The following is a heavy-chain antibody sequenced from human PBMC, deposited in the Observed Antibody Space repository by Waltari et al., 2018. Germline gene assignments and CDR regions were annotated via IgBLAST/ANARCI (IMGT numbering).Heavy chain of an antibody. Sequence: QVQLVQSGAEVKKPGASVKVSCKASGYTFTSYYMHWVRPAPGQGLEWMGIINPSGGSTSYAQKFQGRVTMTRDTSTSTVYMELSSLRSEDTAVYYCARPLKKGKEWLRDNDAFDIWGQGTMVTVSS. CDR2: INPSGGST. J-gene: IGHJ3*02. CDR1: GYTFTSYY. D-gene: IGHD5-12*01. V-gene: IGHV1-46*01. CDR3: ARPLKKGKEWLRDNDAFDI.